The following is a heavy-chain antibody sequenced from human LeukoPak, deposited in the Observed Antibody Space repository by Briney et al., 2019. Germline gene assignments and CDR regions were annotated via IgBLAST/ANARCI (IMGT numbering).Heavy chain of an antibody. J-gene: IGHJ4*02. Sequence: PGGSLRLSCAASGFTFSSYAMHWVRQAPGKGLEWVAVISYDGSNKYNADSVKGRFTISRDNSKNTLYLQMNSLRAEDTAVYYCARGDLGYCSGGSCYYPYYFDYWGQGTLVTVSS. CDR3: ARGDLGYCSGGSCYYPYYFDY. CDR1: GFTFSSYA. V-gene: IGHV3-30-3*01. CDR2: ISYDGSNK. D-gene: IGHD2-15*01.